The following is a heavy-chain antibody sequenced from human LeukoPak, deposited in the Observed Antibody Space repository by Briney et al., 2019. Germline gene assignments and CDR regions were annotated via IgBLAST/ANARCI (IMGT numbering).Heavy chain of an antibody. Sequence: GGSLRLSCAASGFTFSSYDMHWVRQATGKGLEWVSAIGTAGDTYYPGSVKGRFTISRENAKNTLYLQMNSLRAEDTAVYCCARDLIVGANHDAFDIWGQGTMVTVSS. V-gene: IGHV3-13*01. J-gene: IGHJ3*02. CDR3: ARDLIVGANHDAFDI. CDR2: IGTAGDT. CDR1: GFTFSSYD. D-gene: IGHD1-26*01.